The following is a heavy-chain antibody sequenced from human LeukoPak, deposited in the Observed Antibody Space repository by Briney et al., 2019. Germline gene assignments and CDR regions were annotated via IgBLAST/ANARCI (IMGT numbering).Heavy chain of an antibody. D-gene: IGHD3-22*01. CDR1: GFTLGASY. CDR2: IYSGGNT. CDR3: ARDGKDSSGYYFGDY. Sequence: GGSLRLSCAVSGFTLGASYMSWVRQAPGKGLEWVSVIYSGGNTGYADSVKGRFSISRDNSKNMLYLQMNSLRVEDTAVYYCARDGKDSSGYYFGDYWGQGTLVTVSS. V-gene: IGHV3-66*01. J-gene: IGHJ4*02.